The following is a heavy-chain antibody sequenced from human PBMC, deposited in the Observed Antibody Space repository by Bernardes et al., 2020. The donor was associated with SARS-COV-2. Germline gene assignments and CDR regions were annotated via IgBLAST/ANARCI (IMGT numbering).Heavy chain of an antibody. CDR1: GFSLSTNGLG. J-gene: IGHJ5*02. CDR3: ARWFGMITRAWSDP. D-gene: IGHD3-16*01. V-gene: IGHV2-5*02. CDR2: IYWDDDK. Sequence: SGPTLVKPTQTLTLTCTFSGFSLSTNGLGVGWIRQPPGKALEWLALIYWDDDKRYSPSLKSRLTITKDTSKNQVVLKMTNMDPVDTATYYCARWFGMITRAWSDPWGQGILVTVSS.